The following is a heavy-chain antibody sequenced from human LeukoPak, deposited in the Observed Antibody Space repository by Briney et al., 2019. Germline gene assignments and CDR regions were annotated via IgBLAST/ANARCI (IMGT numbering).Heavy chain of an antibody. V-gene: IGHV4-61*01. CDR1: GGSVSSGSYY. Sequence: SETLSLTCTVSGGSVSSGSYYWSWIRQPPGKGLELTGYIYYIGSTNYNPSLKSRVTISVDTSKNQFSLKLSSVTAADTAVYYCARDPEPDYYGSGRGFGMDVWGKGTTVTVSS. CDR3: ARDPEPDYYGSGRGFGMDV. D-gene: IGHD3-10*01. J-gene: IGHJ6*04. CDR2: IYYIGST.